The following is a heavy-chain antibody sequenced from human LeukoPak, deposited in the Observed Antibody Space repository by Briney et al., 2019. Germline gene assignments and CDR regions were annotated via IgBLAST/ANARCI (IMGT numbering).Heavy chain of an antibody. CDR3: AKDESSGGATPDAFDI. CDR1: GFTFSSYG. Sequence: GGSLRLSCAASGFTFSSYGMHWVRQAPGKGLEWVAFIRYGGSNKYYADSVKGRFTISRDNSKNTLYLQMNSLRAEDTAVYYCAKDESSGGATPDAFDIWGQGTMVTVSS. D-gene: IGHD1-26*01. CDR2: IRYGGSNK. V-gene: IGHV3-30*02. J-gene: IGHJ3*02.